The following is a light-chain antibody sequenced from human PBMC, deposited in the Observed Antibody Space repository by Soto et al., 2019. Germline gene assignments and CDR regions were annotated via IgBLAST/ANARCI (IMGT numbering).Light chain of an antibody. Sequence: QSALTQPASVSGSPGQSITISCTGTSSDVGDYNYVSWYQQHPGKAPKLMIYEVSNRPSGVSNRFSGSKSGNTASLTISGRQAEDEADYYCSSYTSSNTWVFGGGTQLTVL. CDR3: SSYTSSNTWV. CDR2: EVS. V-gene: IGLV2-14*01. CDR1: SSDVGDYNY. J-gene: IGLJ3*02.